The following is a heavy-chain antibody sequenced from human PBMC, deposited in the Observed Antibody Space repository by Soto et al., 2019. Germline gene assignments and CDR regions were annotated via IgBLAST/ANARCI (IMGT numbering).Heavy chain of an antibody. V-gene: IGHV3-23*01. Sequence: GSLRLSCAASGFTFSSYAMSWVRQAPGKGLEWVSVISGSGGSTYYADSVKGRFTFSRDNSKNTLYLQMNSLRAEDTAVYFCAKTSLTDYYFYGMDVWGQGTTVTVSS. CDR2: ISGSGGST. D-gene: IGHD7-27*01. CDR1: GFTFSSYA. CDR3: AKTSLTDYYFYGMDV. J-gene: IGHJ6*02.